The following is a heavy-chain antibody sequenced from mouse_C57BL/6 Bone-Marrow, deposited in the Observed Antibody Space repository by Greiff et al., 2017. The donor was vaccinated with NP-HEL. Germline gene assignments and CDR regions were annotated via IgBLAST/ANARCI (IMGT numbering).Heavy chain of an antibody. D-gene: IGHD1-1*01. Sequence: QVQLKQSGAELVRPGTSVKVSCKASGYAFTNYLIEWVKQRPGQGLEWIGVINPGSGGTNYNEKFKGKATLTADKSSSTAYMQLSSLTSEDSAVYFCARNYGSSYYYFDYWGQGTTLTVSS. V-gene: IGHV1-54*01. J-gene: IGHJ2*01. CDR1: GYAFTNYL. CDR2: INPGSGGT. CDR3: ARNYGSSYYYFDY.